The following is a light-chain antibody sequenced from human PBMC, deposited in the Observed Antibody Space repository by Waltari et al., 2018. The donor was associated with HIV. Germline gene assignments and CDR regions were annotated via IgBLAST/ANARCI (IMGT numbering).Light chain of an antibody. J-gene: IGLJ1*01. V-gene: IGLV1-44*01. CDR2: NDD. CDR1: GSNIHSNY. Sequence: QSVLAQPPSVSGAPGQRVTISCSGSGSNIHSNYVNWYQQLPVTAPRVLIYNDDQRPSGVPARFSGSKAGTTASLAISGLQSEDEADYYCAAWDDTLKVYVFGTGTKVTVL. CDR3: AAWDDTLKVYV.